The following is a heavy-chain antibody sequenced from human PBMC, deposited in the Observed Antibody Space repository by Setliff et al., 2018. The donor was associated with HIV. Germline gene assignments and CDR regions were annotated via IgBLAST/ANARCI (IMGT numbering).Heavy chain of an antibody. CDR3: ARQVGEGKWYLDS. J-gene: IGHJ4*01. Sequence: SETLSLTCAVSGVSVNNDDDYWGWIRQPPGKGLEWIAIIHQSGTAHKRPSLKSRVTISIDTSENLFSLKLSGVTAADTAIYYCARQVGEGKWYLDSWGQGTLVTVSS. D-gene: IGHD1-26*01. CDR1: GVSVNNDDDY. V-gene: IGHV4-39*01. CDR2: IHQSGTA.